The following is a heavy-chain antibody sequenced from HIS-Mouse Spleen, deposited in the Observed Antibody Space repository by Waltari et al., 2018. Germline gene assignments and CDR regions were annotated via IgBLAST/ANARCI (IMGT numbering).Heavy chain of an antibody. V-gene: IGHV3-9*01. D-gene: IGHD6-19*01. J-gene: IGHJ4*02. CDR2: ISWNSGSI. Sequence: EVQLVESGGGLVQPGRSLRLSCAASGFTFDDYAMHWVRQAPGTGLEWVSGISWNSGSIGYADSGKGRLTIARDNAKNSLYLQMNSLRAEDTALYYCAKQGVGYSSGWYYFDYWGQGTLVTVSS. CDR3: AKQGVGYSSGWYYFDY. CDR1: GFTFDDYA.